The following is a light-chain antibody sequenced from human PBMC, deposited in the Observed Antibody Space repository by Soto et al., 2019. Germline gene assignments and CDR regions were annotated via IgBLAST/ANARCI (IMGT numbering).Light chain of an antibody. J-gene: IGKJ4*01. CDR2: WAS. V-gene: IGKV4-1*01. CDR3: QQYYSTPLT. Sequence: DIVMTQSPDSLAVSLGERTTIKCKSSQSVLYSSNNKNYLAWYQQKPGQPPKLLIYWASTRESGVPDRFSGSGSGTDFTLTISSLQAEDVAVYYCQQYYSTPLTFGGGTKVDIK. CDR1: QSVLYSSNNKNY.